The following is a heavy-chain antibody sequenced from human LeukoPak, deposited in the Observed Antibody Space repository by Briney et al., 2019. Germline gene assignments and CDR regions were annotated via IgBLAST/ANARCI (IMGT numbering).Heavy chain of an antibody. V-gene: IGHV3-30*04. CDR2: ISYDGSNK. CDR1: GFTFSSYA. D-gene: IGHD4-17*01. CDR3: ARESTDYYFDY. J-gene: IGHJ4*02. Sequence: GGSLRLSCAASGFTFSSYAMHWVRQIPGKGLEWVAVISYDGSNKYYADSVKGRFTISRDNSKNTLYLQMNSLRAEDTAVYYCARESTDYYFDYWGQGTLVTVSS.